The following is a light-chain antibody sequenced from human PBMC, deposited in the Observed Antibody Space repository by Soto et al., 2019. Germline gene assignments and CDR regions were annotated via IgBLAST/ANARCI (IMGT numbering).Light chain of an antibody. CDR3: QTWGTGIQI. V-gene: IGLV4-69*01. CDR1: SGHSSYT. J-gene: IGLJ2*01. Sequence: QSVLTQSPSASASLGASVKLTCTLSSGHSSYTIAWHQQQPEKGPRYLMKLNSDGSHMKGDGIPDRFSGSSSGAERYLTISSLQSEDEADYYCQTWGTGIQIFGGGTKLTV. CDR2: LNSDGSH.